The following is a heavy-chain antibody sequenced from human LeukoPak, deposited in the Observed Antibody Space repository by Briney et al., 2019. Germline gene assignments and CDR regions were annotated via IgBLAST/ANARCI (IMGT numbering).Heavy chain of an antibody. CDR1: GVSFSGYH. Sequence: SETLSLTCAFYGVSFSGYHWSWIRQHPGKGLEWIGEINHSGSANHNPSLKSRVTIPVDTSKNQFYLKLSSVTAADTAVYYCASLGRRRFLEWLHLDYWGQGTLVTVSS. CDR2: INHSGSA. D-gene: IGHD3-3*01. J-gene: IGHJ4*02. V-gene: IGHV4-34*01. CDR3: ASLGRRRFLEWLHLDY.